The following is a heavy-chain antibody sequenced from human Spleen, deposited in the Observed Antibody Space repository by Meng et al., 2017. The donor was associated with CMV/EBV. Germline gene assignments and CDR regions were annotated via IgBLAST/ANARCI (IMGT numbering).Heavy chain of an antibody. CDR1: GFNFRTYS. J-gene: IGHJ6*02. V-gene: IGHV3-21*01. D-gene: IGHD3-3*01. CDR2: ISSSSTYI. Sequence: GESLKISCVASGFNFRTYSMNWVRQAPGKGLEWISSISSSSTYIHYADSMKGRFTISRDNAKNSLYLQMNSLKAEDTAVYYCARDRGAGGDFWSGQYGMDVWGQGTTVTVSS. CDR3: ARDRGAGGDFWSGQYGMDV.